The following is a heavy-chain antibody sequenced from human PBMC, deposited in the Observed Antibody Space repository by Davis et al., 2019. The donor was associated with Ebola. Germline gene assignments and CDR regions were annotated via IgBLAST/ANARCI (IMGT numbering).Heavy chain of an antibody. CDR2: ISSSIIAV. D-gene: IGHD6-6*01. CDR1: GFTFSNYN. V-gene: IGHV3-48*02. Sequence: GESLKISCAASGFTFSNYNMNWVRQAPGKGLEWVSYISSSIIAVYYADSVKGRFTISRDNAENSLYLQMNSLRDDDTAVYYCVRLYTSSSGRDAFDIWGHGTLVTVSS. J-gene: IGHJ3*02. CDR3: VRLYTSSSGRDAFDI.